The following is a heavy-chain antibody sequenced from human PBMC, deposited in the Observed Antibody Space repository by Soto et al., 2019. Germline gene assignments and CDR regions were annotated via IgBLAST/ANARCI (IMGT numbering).Heavy chain of an antibody. CDR1: GFTFSSYS. CDR3: ARDERGSRIAARLNDY. V-gene: IGHV3-48*04. J-gene: IGHJ4*02. Sequence: LSLTCAASGFTFSSYSMNWVRQAPGKGLEWVSYISSSSSTIYYADSVKGRFTISRDNAKNSLYLQMNSLRAEDTAVYYCARDERGSRIAARLNDYWGQGTLVTVSS. D-gene: IGHD6-6*01. CDR2: ISSSSSTI.